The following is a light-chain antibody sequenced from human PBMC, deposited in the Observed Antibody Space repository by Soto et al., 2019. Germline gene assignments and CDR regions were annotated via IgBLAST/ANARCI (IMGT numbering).Light chain of an antibody. CDR3: QQYHTSSIT. CDR1: QTISSW. V-gene: IGKV1-5*01. Sequence: DFQMTQSPSTLSASVGDRVTITCRASQTISSWLAWYQQKPGKAPNLLIYDASTLERGVPSRFSGTGSGTEFTLTIDRLQPDDFATYYCQQYHTSSITFGQGTRLEMK. CDR2: DAS. J-gene: IGKJ5*01.